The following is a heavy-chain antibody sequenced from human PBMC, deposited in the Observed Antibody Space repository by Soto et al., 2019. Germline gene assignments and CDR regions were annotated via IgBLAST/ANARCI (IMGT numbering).Heavy chain of an antibody. D-gene: IGHD2-15*01. CDR2: INGYSGGT. V-gene: IGHV1-2*02. J-gene: IGHJ4*02. CDR3: AREYCTDSGCSPFFDY. CDR1: GYSFTGYS. Sequence: QVQLVQSGAEVKKPGASVKVSCKASGYSFTGYSMHWVRQAPGQGLEWMGWINGYSGGTKYAQKFQGRVTMTRDTSNITAYMELSRLTSDDTAVYYCAREYCTDSGCSPFFDYWGQGTLVTVSS.